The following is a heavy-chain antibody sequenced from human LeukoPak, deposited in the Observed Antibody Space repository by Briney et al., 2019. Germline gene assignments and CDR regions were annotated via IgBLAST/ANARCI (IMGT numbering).Heavy chain of an antibody. Sequence: PGGSLRLSCVASGLSFSNYWMHWVRLVPGKGLMWVSRIRVDGTNTTYAESVKGRFTVSRDNAKNTLYLQMNSLRAEDTAVYYCAASDYFHFWGQGTLVSVSS. CDR1: GLSFSNYW. CDR3: AASDYFHF. CDR2: IRVDGTNT. V-gene: IGHV3-74*01. J-gene: IGHJ4*02.